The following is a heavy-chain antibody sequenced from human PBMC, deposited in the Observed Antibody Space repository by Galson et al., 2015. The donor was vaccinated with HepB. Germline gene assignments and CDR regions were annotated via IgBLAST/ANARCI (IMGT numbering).Heavy chain of an antibody. Sequence: CAISGDSVSSNSAAWNWIRQSPSRGLEWLGRTYYRSKWYNDYAVSVKSRITINPDTSKNQFSLQLNSVTPEDTAVYYCARDGGLYCSGGSCYDYWGQGTLVTVSS. D-gene: IGHD2-15*01. V-gene: IGHV6-1*01. CDR3: ARDGGLYCSGGSCYDY. CDR2: TYYRSKWYN. J-gene: IGHJ4*02. CDR1: GDSVSSNSAA.